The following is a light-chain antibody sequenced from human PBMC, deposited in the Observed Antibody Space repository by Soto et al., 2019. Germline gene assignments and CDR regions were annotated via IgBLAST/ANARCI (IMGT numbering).Light chain of an antibody. J-gene: IGKJ3*01. CDR1: QSINNRY. V-gene: IGKV3-20*01. CDR2: GAS. Sequence: EIVLTQSPGTLSLSPGERAILSCRASQSINNRYLAWYQQMPGRAPRLLIHGASSRAAGIPDRFSGSGSGTEFTLTINRLEPEDFAVYYCHHYDNSPPFPFGPGTTVDI. CDR3: HHYDNSPPFP.